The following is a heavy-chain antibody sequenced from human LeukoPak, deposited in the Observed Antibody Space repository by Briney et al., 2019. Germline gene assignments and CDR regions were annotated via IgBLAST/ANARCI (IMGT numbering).Heavy chain of an antibody. V-gene: IGHV3-21*01. CDR1: GFTFSSYS. CDR3: ARSGGCSSTSCSPNFDY. Sequence: GGSLRLSCAASGFTFSSYSMNCVRQAPGKGLEWVSSISSSSSYIYYADSVKGRFTISRDNAKNSLYLQMNSLRAEDTAVYYCARSGGCSSTSCSPNFDYWGQGTLVTVSS. D-gene: IGHD2-2*01. CDR2: ISSSSSYI. J-gene: IGHJ4*02.